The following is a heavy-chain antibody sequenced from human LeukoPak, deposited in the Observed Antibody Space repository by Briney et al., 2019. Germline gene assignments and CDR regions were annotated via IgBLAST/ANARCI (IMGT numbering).Heavy chain of an antibody. D-gene: IGHD1-26*01. CDR3: ARYSGNLLRHY. J-gene: IGHJ4*02. V-gene: IGHV3-53*01. CDR1: GFTFSNYA. Sequence: GGSLRLSCSASGFTFSNYAIHWVRQAPGKGLECVSVIYTDDNTFYADSVKGRFTISRDNSKNTLYLQMNSLRAEDTAVYYCARYSGNLLRHYWGQGTLVTVSS. CDR2: IYTDDNT.